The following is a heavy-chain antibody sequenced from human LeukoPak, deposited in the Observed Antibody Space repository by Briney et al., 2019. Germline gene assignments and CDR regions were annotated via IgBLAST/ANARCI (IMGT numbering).Heavy chain of an antibody. V-gene: IGHV3-66*01. J-gene: IGHJ1*01. D-gene: IGHD4-17*01. CDR3: ATVYGDYEPEYFQH. CDR1: GFTVSSNY. CDR2: IYSGGST. Sequence: GGSLRLSCAASGFTVSSNYMSWVRQAPGKGLEWVSVIYSGGSTYYADSVKGRFTISRDNSKNTLYLQMNSLRAEDTAVYYCATVYGDYEPEYFQHWGQGTLVTVSS.